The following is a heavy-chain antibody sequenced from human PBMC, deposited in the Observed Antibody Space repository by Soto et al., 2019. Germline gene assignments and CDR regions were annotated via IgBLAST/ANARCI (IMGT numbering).Heavy chain of an antibody. CDR3: ARAGYGSGSYWADAFDI. D-gene: IGHD3-10*01. CDR1: GGSISSYY. CDR2: IYYSGST. Sequence: SETLSLTCPVSGGSISSYYWSWIRQPPGKGLEWIGYIYYSGSTNYNPSLKSRVTISVDTSKNQFSLKLSSVTAADTAVYYCARAGYGSGSYWADAFDIWGQGTMVTVSS. V-gene: IGHV4-59*01. J-gene: IGHJ3*02.